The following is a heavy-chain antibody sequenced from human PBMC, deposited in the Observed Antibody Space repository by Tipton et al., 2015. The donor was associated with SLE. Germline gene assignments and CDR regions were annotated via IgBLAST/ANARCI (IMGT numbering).Heavy chain of an antibody. V-gene: IGHV3-7*03. CDR2: IKQDGSEK. CDR1: GGFTFSSHG. J-gene: IGHJ5*02. D-gene: IGHD6-6*01. Sequence: SLRLSCAASGGFTFSSHGVHWVRQAPGKGLEWVANIKQDGSEKYYVDFVKGRFTISRDNAKNSLYLQMNSLRAEDTAVYYCARDLLYSSSPGRWFDPWGQGTLVTVSS. CDR3: ARDLLYSSSPGRWFDP.